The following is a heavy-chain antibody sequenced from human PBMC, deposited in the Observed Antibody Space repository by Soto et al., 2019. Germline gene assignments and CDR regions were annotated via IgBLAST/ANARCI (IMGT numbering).Heavy chain of an antibody. Sequence: SLRLSCAASGFTFSDYYMSWIRQAPGKGLEWVSYISSSSSYTNYADSVKGRFTISRDNAKNSLYLQMNSLRAEDTAVYYCARFGVVNAILRWFDHWGQGTLVPVSS. J-gene: IGHJ5*02. V-gene: IGHV3-11*06. CDR3: ARFGVVNAILRWFDH. CDR2: ISSSSSYT. D-gene: IGHD2-21*01. CDR1: GFTFSDYY.